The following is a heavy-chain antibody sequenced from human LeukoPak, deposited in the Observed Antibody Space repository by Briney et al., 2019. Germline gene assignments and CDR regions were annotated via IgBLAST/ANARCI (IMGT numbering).Heavy chain of an antibody. Sequence: GGSLRLSCAASGFTFSTYWMTWVRQAPGKGLEWVANIKQDGSEKYYVDSVKGRFTISRDNAKNSLYLQMNSLTAEDTAVYYCAREGYCSSTSCYTLKHWGQGTLVTVSS. CDR3: AREGYCSSTSCYTLKH. V-gene: IGHV3-7*05. CDR1: GFTFSTYW. J-gene: IGHJ1*01. D-gene: IGHD2-2*02. CDR2: IKQDGSEK.